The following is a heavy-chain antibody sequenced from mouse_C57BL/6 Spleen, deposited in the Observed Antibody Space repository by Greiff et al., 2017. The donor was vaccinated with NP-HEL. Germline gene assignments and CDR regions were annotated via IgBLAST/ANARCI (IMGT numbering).Heavy chain of an antibody. Sequence: EVMLVESGGGLVKPGGSLKLSCAASGFTFSSYTMSWVRQTPEKRLEWVATISGGGGNTYYPDSVKGRFTISRDNAKNTLYLQMSSLRSEDTALYYCARHENYYGSSFMDYWGQGTSVTVSS. J-gene: IGHJ4*01. V-gene: IGHV5-9*01. D-gene: IGHD1-1*01. CDR1: GFTFSSYT. CDR2: ISGGGGNT. CDR3: ARHENYYGSSFMDY.